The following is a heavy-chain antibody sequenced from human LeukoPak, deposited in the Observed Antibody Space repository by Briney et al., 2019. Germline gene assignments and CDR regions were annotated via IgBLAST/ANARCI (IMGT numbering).Heavy chain of an antibody. CDR3: ASVSYYYDSSGYDFDY. Sequence: GGSLRLSCAASGFTFSNYWMSWVRQAPGKGVEWLANINQDGSEMYYVDSVKGRFTISRDNGKNSLYLQINSLRADDTAVYYCASVSYYYDSSGYDFDYWGQGTLVTVSS. CDR1: GFTFSNYW. J-gene: IGHJ4*02. V-gene: IGHV3-7*01. CDR2: INQDGSEM. D-gene: IGHD3-22*01.